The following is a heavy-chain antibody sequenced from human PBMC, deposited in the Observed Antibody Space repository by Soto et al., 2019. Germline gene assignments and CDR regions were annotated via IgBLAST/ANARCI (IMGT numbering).Heavy chain of an antibody. D-gene: IGHD2-21*02. J-gene: IGHJ3*02. V-gene: IGHV1-46*01. CDR2: IHTSGGTT. Sequence: GASVKVSCKASGYTFTSYYMHWVRQPPGQGLGGMGIIHTSGGTTSSAQKFHRRVTTTKDTPTSTVYMELSSLRSEETAVYYCARDAQMAYGGGDCYSVVGDAFDIWGQGTMVTVSS. CDR3: ARDAQMAYGGGDCYSVVGDAFDI. CDR1: GYTFTSYY.